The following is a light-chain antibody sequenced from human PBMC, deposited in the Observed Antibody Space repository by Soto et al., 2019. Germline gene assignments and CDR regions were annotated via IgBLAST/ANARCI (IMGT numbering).Light chain of an antibody. CDR2: EDS. CDR1: SGSIGCNY. Sequence: NFMLTQPHSVSGSPGETVIISCTCSSGSIGCNYVRWYQQRPGSAPTTVIYEDSQRPSRVPDRFSGAIDRSSNSASLTISGLRTEDEADYFCQSYDSGNPVVFGGGTQLTVL. V-gene: IGLV6-57*04. CDR3: QSYDSGNPVV. J-gene: IGLJ2*01.